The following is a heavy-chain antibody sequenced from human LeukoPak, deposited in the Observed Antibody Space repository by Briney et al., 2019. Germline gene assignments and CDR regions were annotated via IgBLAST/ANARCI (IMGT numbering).Heavy chain of an antibody. CDR2: IYPSDAGT. CDR3: VRAEAYLCETHRYSYHFDF. V-gene: IGHV5-51*01. CDR1: GYSFTDYW. J-gene: IGHJ4*02. Sequence: GESLKIPCKTSGYSFTDYWIGGVGQMPGKGLEWMGFIYPSDAGTRYSPSFQGPVTISADKSISTVSLYWSSLTASDPAIYYCVRAEAYLCETHRYSYHFDFWGQGTLVTVSS. D-gene: IGHD3-16*02.